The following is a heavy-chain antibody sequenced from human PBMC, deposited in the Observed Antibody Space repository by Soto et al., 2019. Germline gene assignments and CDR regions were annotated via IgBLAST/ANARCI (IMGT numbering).Heavy chain of an antibody. CDR1: GGSISSGGYY. J-gene: IGHJ5*02. CDR3: ARVGEMVVVPAAVNWFYP. CDR2: IYYSGGT. V-gene: IGHV4-31*03. Sequence: SETLSLTCTVSGGSISSGGYYWSWIRQHPGKGLEWIGYIYYSGGTYYNPSLKSRVTISVDTSKNQFSLKLSSVTAADTAVYYCARVGEMVVVPAAVNWFYPWGQGTLVTVSS. D-gene: IGHD2-2*01.